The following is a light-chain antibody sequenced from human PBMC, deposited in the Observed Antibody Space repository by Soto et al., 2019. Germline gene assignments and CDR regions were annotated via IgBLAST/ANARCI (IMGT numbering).Light chain of an antibody. CDR2: RAS. V-gene: IGKV3-15*01. Sequence: EIVMTQSPATLSVSPGERATLSCTASHYIYSNVAWFQQRPGQAPRLLIYRASTRATGTPARFSGSVSGTEFTLTITSLQSEDCALYYCQQYHNLWTFGQGTEVEIK. CDR3: QQYHNLWT. J-gene: IGKJ1*01. CDR1: HYIYSN.